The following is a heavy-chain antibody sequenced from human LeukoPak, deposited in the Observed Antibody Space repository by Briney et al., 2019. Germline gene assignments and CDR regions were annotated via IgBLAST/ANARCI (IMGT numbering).Heavy chain of an antibody. CDR3: ARDFRGYSIDY. CDR1: GFTFSSYS. CDR2: ISSSSSYI. D-gene: IGHD3-16*01. J-gene: IGHJ4*02. V-gene: IGHV3-21*01. Sequence: GGSLRLSCAASGFTFSSYSMNWVRQAPGKGLEWVSSISSSSSYIYYADSVKGRFTISRDNAKNSLYLLMNSLRAEDTAVYYCARDFRGYSIDYWGQGTLVTVSS.